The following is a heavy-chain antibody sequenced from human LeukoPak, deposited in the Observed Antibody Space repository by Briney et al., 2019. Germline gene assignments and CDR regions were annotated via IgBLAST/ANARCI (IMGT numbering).Heavy chain of an antibody. Sequence: ASVKVSCKASGYTFTGYYMHWVRQAPGQGLEWMGRIIPIFGTANYAQKFQGRVTITTDESTSTAYMELSSLRSEDTAVYYCARGDGDYLYWGQGTLVTVSS. CDR3: ARGDGDYLY. V-gene: IGHV1-69*05. J-gene: IGHJ4*02. CDR1: GYTFTGYY. CDR2: IIPIFGTA. D-gene: IGHD4-17*01.